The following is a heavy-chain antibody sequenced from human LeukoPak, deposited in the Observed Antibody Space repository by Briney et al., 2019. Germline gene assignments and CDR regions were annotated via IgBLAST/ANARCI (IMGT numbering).Heavy chain of an antibody. CDR3: ASDYFLDY. J-gene: IGHJ4*02. D-gene: IGHD6-25*01. V-gene: IGHV3-23*01. CDR2: ISDSGART. Sequence: GGSLRLSCAASGFTFSSYAMSWVRQAPGKGLEWVSTISDSGARTNYADSAKGRFTISRDNTMNTLYLQMNSLRADDTAVYYCASDYFLDYWGQGTLVTVSS. CDR1: GFTFSSYA.